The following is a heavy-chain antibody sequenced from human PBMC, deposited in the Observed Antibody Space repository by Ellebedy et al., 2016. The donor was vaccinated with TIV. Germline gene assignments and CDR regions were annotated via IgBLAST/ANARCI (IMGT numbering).Heavy chain of an antibody. V-gene: IGHV3-23*01. D-gene: IGHD3-16*01. CDR1: GFTFRIYS. Sequence: GESLKIPCAASGFTFRIYSMGWVRQTPGKGLECVSAIYGDGSGTFYADSVKGRFTVSRDNSKNTLYLKMNSLRAEDTGTYYCTKEQVGGNGRWVYDIWGQGTMVTVSS. CDR2: IYGDGSGT. J-gene: IGHJ3*02. CDR3: TKEQVGGNGRWVYDI.